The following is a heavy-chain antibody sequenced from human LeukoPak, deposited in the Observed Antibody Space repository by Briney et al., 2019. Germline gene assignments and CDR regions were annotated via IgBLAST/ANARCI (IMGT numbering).Heavy chain of an antibody. CDR1: GYTFPSYF. CDR3: ARIAARRFDY. CDR2: INPTGGST. D-gene: IGHD6-6*01. Sequence: ASVKVSCKASGYTFPSYFMHWVRQAPGQGLEWMGIINPTGGSTTYAQKFQGRVTMTRDTSTSTVYMELSSLRSDDTAVYYCARIAARRFDYWGQGSLVTVSS. J-gene: IGHJ4*02. V-gene: IGHV1-46*01.